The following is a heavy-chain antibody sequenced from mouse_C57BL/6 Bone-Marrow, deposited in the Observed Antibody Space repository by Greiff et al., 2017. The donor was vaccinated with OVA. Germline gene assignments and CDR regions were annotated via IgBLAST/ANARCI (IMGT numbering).Heavy chain of an antibody. D-gene: IGHD5-5*01. CDR1: GYTFTSYG. CDR2: IYPRSGNT. CDR3: ARELPSYWYFDV. Sequence: QVQLQQSGAELARPGASVKLSCKASGYTFTSYGISWVKQRTGQGLEWIGEIYPRSGNTYYNEKFKGKATLTADKSSSTAYMELRSLTSEDSAVYFCARELPSYWYFDVWGTGTTVTVSS. V-gene: IGHV1-81*01. J-gene: IGHJ1*03.